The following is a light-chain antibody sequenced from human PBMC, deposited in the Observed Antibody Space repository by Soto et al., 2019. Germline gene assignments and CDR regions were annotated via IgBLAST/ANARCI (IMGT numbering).Light chain of an antibody. V-gene: IGKV1-5*03. Sequence: DIPMTQSPSTLSASVGDRVTITCRASQSISSWLAWYQQKPGKAPKLLIYKASSLESGVPSRFSGSGSGTEFTLTISSLQPDDFATYYCQQYNSCRETFGQGTKVEIK. CDR2: KAS. CDR3: QQYNSCRET. J-gene: IGKJ1*01. CDR1: QSISSW.